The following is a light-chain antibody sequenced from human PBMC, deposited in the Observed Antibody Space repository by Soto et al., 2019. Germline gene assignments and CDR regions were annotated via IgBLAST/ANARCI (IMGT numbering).Light chain of an antibody. Sequence: EVVMTQSPATLSVSPGERATLSCRASQSVRSHLAWYQQKPGQAPSLLIFGASTRATGVPARFSGSESGTEFTLTISSLQSEDVAVYFCQQYDDWPRTFGQGTKV. CDR2: GAS. CDR3: QQYDDWPRT. V-gene: IGKV3-15*01. J-gene: IGKJ1*01. CDR1: QSVRSH.